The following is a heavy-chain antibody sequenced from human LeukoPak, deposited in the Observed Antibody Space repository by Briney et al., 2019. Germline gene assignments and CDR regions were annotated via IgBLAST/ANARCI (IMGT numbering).Heavy chain of an antibody. V-gene: IGHV3-74*01. Sequence: PGGSLRLSCVASGITFSGDWMDWVRQVPGKGLVWVSRINRDGSKTIYADSVKGRFTISRDNVKKTVYLQMDSLTAEDSAVYYCARPWDVWGQGTSVTVSS. CDR1: GITFSGDW. J-gene: IGHJ6*02. CDR3: ARPWDV. CDR2: INRDGSKT.